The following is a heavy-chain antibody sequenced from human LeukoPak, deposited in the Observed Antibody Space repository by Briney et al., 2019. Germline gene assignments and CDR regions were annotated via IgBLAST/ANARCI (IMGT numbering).Heavy chain of an antibody. D-gene: IGHD6-19*01. J-gene: IGHJ3*02. CDR3: ARDLSGWYGDAFDI. V-gene: IGHV3-66*01. CDR2: IYSGGST. Sequence: PGGSLRLSCAASGFTFSSYAMTWVRQAPGKGLEWVSVIYSGGSTYYADSVKGRFTISRDNSKNTLYLQMNSLRAEDTAVYYCARDLSGWYGDAFDIWGQGTMVTVSS. CDR1: GFTFSSYA.